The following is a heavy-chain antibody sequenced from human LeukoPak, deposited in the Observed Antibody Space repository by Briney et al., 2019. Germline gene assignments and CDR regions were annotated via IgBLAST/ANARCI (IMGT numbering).Heavy chain of an antibody. V-gene: IGHV3-33*01. CDR3: ARARGLGYDYVWGSYRLDY. D-gene: IGHD3-16*02. J-gene: IGHJ4*02. CDR1: GFTFSNHG. Sequence: PGGSLRLSCAASGFTFSNHGMHWVRQAPGKGLEWVAAIWYDGSNEFYADSVKGRFTISRDNSKNTLYLQMNSLRAEDTAVYYCARARGLGYDYVWGSYRLDYWGQGTLVTVSS. CDR2: IWYDGSNE.